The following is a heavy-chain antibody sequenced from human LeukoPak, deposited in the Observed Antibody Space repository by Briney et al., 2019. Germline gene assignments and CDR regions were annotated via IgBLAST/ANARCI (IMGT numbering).Heavy chain of an antibody. V-gene: IGHV3-11*04. CDR1: GFTFSDYY. CDR3: ARVSFYYDSSGPWGY. Sequence: GGSLRLSCAASGFTFSDYYMSWIRQAPGKGLEWVSYISSSGSTIYYADSVKGRFTISRDNAKNSLYLQMNSLRAEDTAVYYCARVSFYYDSSGPWGYWGQGTLVTVSS. J-gene: IGHJ4*02. D-gene: IGHD3-22*01. CDR2: ISSSGSTI.